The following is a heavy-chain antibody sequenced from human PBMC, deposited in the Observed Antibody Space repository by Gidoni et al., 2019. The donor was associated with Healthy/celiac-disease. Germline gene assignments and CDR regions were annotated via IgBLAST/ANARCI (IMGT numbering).Heavy chain of an antibody. CDR1: GGSISSYY. V-gene: IGHV4-59*01. Sequence: QVQLQESGPGLVKPSETLSLTCTVSGGSISSYYWSWIRQPPGKGLEWIGYIYYSGSTTYNPSLKSRVTISVDTSKNQFSLKLSSVTAADTAVYYCARGAGALDIWGQGTMVTVSS. CDR3: ARGAGALDI. CDR2: IYYSGST. J-gene: IGHJ3*02.